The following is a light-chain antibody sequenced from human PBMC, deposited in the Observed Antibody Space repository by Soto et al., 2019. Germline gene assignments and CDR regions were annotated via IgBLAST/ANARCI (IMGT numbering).Light chain of an antibody. V-gene: IGKV1-16*02. CDR2: AAS. CDR3: QQYNSYPFT. CDR1: QDYSNY. Sequence: DIQIPQSPASLSASVGHRATITCRASQDYSNYLAWFQQKQGKAPKVLNYAASRLQSGGPSKFSGSGSGTDFTLPISSLQPEDFSTYYCQQYNSYPFTFGQGTRLEIK. J-gene: IGKJ5*01.